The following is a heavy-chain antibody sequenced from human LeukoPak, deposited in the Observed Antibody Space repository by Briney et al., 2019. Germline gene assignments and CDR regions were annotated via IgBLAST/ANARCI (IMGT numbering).Heavy chain of an antibody. Sequence: GGSLRLSCAASGSTFSSYSMNWVRQAPGKGLEWVSYISSSSSTIYCADSVKGRFTISRDNAKNSLYLQMNSLRDEDTAVYYCARDPPPYYYGSGSYRSNDYWGQGTLVTVSS. CDR1: GSTFSSYS. J-gene: IGHJ4*02. D-gene: IGHD3-10*01. CDR2: ISSSSSTI. CDR3: ARDPPPYYYGSGSYRSNDY. V-gene: IGHV3-48*02.